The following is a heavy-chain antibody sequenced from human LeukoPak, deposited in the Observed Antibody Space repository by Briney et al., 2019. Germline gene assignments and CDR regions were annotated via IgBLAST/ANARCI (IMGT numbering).Heavy chain of an antibody. Sequence: GGSLRLSCAASGFTFNNYAMSWVRQAPGKGLVWVSRIASDGSSTTYADSVKGRFSISRDNAKNTLYLQMNSLRAEDTAVYYCAKLTYYFDYWGQGTLVTVSS. CDR2: IASDGSST. CDR1: GFTFNNYA. CDR3: AKLTYYFDY. D-gene: IGHD3-16*01. J-gene: IGHJ4*02. V-gene: IGHV3-23*01.